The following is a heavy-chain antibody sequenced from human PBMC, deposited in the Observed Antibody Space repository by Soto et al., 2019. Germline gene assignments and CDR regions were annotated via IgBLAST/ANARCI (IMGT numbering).Heavy chain of an antibody. D-gene: IGHD2-15*01. Sequence: SETLSLTCTVSGGSISSSSYYWAWVRQPPGKGLEWIGSIYYSGTTYYNPSLKSRVTISEDTSKNTAYLQMNSLKTEDTAVYYCTTLYYWGQGTLVTVSS. CDR3: TTLYY. J-gene: IGHJ4*02. CDR2: IYYSGTT. V-gene: IGHV4-39*07. CDR1: GGSISSSSYY.